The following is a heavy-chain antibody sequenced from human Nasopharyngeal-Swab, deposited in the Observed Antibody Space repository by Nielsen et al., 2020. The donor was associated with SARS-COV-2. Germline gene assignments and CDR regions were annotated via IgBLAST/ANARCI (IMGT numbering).Heavy chain of an antibody. Sequence: GESLKISCAASGFTSSSYSMNWVRQAPGKGLEWVSYISSSSSTIYYADSVKGRFTISRDNAKNSLYLQMNSLRDEDTAVYYCARGSGYKSYYYYGMDVWGQGTTVTVSS. D-gene: IGHD5-12*01. CDR2: ISSSSSTI. J-gene: IGHJ6*02. CDR3: ARGSGYKSYYYYGMDV. V-gene: IGHV3-48*02. CDR1: GFTSSSYS.